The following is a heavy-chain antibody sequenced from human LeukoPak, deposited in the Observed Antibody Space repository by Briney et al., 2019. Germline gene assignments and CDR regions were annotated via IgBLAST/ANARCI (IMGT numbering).Heavy chain of an antibody. CDR1: GFTFSSFE. Sequence: PGGSLRLSCAASGFTFSSFEMHWVRQAPGKGLEWVSYISSSDGTLYYANSMKGRFTISRDNAKNSLYLQMNSLRAEDTAVYYCVGADYDILTGYYIDYWGQGTLVTVSS. J-gene: IGHJ4*02. CDR2: ISSSDGTL. V-gene: IGHV3-48*03. CDR3: VGADYDILTGYYIDY. D-gene: IGHD3-9*01.